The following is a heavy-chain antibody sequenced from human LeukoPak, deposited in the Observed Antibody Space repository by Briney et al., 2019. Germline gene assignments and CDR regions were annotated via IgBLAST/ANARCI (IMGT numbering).Heavy chain of an antibody. CDR2: ISSNGGST. CDR3: VKEEVGSFDY. CDR1: GFTFSSYA. Sequence: GGSLRLSCSTSGFTFSSYAMHWVRQAPGKGLEYVSAISSNGGSTYYADSVKGRFTISRDNSKNTLYLQMSSLRAEDTAVYYCVKEEVGSFDYWGQGTLVTVSS. J-gene: IGHJ4*02. V-gene: IGHV3-64D*06. D-gene: IGHD1-26*01.